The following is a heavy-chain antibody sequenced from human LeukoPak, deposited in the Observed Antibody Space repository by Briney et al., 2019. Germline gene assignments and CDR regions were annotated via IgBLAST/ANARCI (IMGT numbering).Heavy chain of an antibody. CDR2: ISSSGSTV. D-gene: IGHD2-2*01. V-gene: IGHV3-11*01. CDR1: GFTFSDYY. CDR3: ARDSPLRSEYCSSTSCYGYSGYDIYYFDY. Sequence: PGGSLRLSCAASGFTFSDYYMSWIRQAPGKGLEWVSYISSSGSTVYYADSVKGRITISRDNAKNSLYLQMNSLRAEDTAVYYCARDSPLRSEYCSSTSCYGYSGYDIYYFDYWGQGTLVTVSS. J-gene: IGHJ4*02.